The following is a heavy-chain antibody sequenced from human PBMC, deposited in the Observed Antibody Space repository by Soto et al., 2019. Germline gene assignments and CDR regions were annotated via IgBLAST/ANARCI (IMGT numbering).Heavy chain of an antibody. D-gene: IGHD7-27*01. CDR1: GFTFSSYA. Sequence: GGSLRLSCAASGFTFSSYAMSWVRQAPGKGLEWVSAISGSGGSTYYADSVKGRFTISRDNSKNTLYLQMNNLRAEDTAVYYCVFPLGTGYFDYWGQGTLVTVSS. CDR3: VFPLGTGYFDY. CDR2: ISGSGGST. J-gene: IGHJ4*02. V-gene: IGHV3-23*01.